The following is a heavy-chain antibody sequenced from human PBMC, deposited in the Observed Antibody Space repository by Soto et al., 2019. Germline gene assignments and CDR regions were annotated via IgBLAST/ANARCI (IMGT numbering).Heavy chain of an antibody. J-gene: IGHJ5*02. Sequence: PGGSLRLSCATSGFTFSNYAMSWVRQAPGKGLDWVAASRGNGETFYADSVRGRVTISRDNSKNTLYLQMNSVRAEDTAVYYCAIPGRDYDDVWRIYRSIAWAQGPLVTVSP. CDR2: SRGNGET. D-gene: IGHD3-16*02. CDR1: GFTFSNYA. CDR3: AIPGRDYDDVWRIYRSIA. V-gene: IGHV3-23*01.